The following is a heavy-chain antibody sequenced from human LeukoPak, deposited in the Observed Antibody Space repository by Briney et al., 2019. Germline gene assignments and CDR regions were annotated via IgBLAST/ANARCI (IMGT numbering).Heavy chain of an antibody. CDR1: GYTFTSYD. J-gene: IGHJ4*02. CDR3: ARGYDYDYVWGSYRYSGY. D-gene: IGHD3-16*02. CDR2: MNPNSGNT. V-gene: IGHV1-8*01. Sequence: ASVKVSCKASGYTFTSYDINWVRQAPGQGLEWMGWMNPNSGNTGYAQKFQGRVTMTRNTSISTAYMELSSLRSEDTAVYYCARGYDYDYVWGSYRYSGYWGQGTLVTVSS.